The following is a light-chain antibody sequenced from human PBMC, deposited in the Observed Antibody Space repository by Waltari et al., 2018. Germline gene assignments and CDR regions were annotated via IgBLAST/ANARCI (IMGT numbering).Light chain of an antibody. CDR3: AAWDDSLSASL. V-gene: IGLV1-47*01. J-gene: IGLJ3*02. CDR2: RND. CDR1: SFNIGGTY. Sequence: QTVLTQPPSVSGTPGQRVTISCSGSSFNIGGTYVYWFQQLPGTAPKLPIYRNDKRPSGVPDRISGSKSGTSASLAISGLRSEDEAHYYCAAWDDSLSASLFGGGTKLTVL.